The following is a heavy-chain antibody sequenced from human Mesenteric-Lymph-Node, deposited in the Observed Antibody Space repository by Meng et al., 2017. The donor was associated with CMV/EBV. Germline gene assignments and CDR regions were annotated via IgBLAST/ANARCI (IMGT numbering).Heavy chain of an antibody. CDR2: IKQDGSEK. D-gene: IGHD4-17*01. CDR3: ARDPDYSDSYYYYGMDV. CDR1: GFTFSSYW. V-gene: IGHV3-7*01. Sequence: GESLKISCAASGFTFSSYWMSWVRQAPGKGLEWVANIKQDGSEKYYVDSVKGRFTISRDNAKNSLYLQMNSLRAEDTAVYYCARDPDYSDSYYYYGMDVWGQGTTVTVSS. J-gene: IGHJ6*02.